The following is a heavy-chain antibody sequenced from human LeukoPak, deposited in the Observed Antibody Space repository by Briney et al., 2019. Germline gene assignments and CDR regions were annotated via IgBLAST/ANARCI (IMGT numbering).Heavy chain of an antibody. J-gene: IGHJ6*04. Sequence: GGSLRLSCAASGFPFSSYWMHWVRQAPGKGLVWVSRINSDGSSTSYADSVKGRFTISRDNAKDTLYLQMNSLRAEDTAVYYCAELGITMIGGVWGKGTTVTISS. V-gene: IGHV3-74*01. D-gene: IGHD3-10*02. CDR3: AELGITMIGGV. CDR1: GFPFSSYW. CDR2: INSDGSST.